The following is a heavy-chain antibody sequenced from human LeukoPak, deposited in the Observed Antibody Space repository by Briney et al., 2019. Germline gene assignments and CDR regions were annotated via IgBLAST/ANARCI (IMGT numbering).Heavy chain of an antibody. D-gene: IGHD3-22*01. V-gene: IGHV1-69*04. CDR1: GGTFSSYA. Sequence: SVKVSCKASGGTFSSYAISWVRQAPGQGLEWMGRIIPILGIANYAQKFQGRVTMTRNTSISTAYMELSSLRSEDTAVYYCASSSSGYYKPTFDYWGQGTLVTVSS. J-gene: IGHJ4*02. CDR3: ASSSSGYYKPTFDY. CDR2: IIPILGIA.